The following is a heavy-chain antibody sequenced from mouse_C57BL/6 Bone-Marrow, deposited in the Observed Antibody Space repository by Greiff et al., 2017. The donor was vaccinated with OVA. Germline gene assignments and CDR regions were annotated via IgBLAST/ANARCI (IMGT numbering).Heavy chain of an antibody. J-gene: IGHJ2*01. CDR1: GYTFTSYD. V-gene: IGHV1-85*01. Sequence: QVQLKQSGPELVKPGASVKLSCKASGYTFTSYDINWVKQRPGQGLEWIGWIYPRDGSTKYNEKFKGKATLTVDTSSSTAYMELHSLTSEDSAVYFRARGFYYDYDGYWGQGTTLTVSS. CDR3: ARGFYYDYDGY. CDR2: IYPRDGST. D-gene: IGHD2-4*01.